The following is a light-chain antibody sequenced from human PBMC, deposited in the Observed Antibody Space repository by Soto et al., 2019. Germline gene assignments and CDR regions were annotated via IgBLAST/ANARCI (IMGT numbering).Light chain of an antibody. V-gene: IGKV1-39*01. CDR3: QQYGSTWYT. CDR1: QSISNY. CDR2: LAS. J-gene: IGKJ2*01. Sequence: DIQMTQSPSSLSASVGDRVTITCRASQSISNYLNWYQHKPGKAPKLLIYLASSLSSGVPSRFSGSGSGTDFTLTISSLQPEDFAVYFCQQYGSTWYTFGQGTKLEIK.